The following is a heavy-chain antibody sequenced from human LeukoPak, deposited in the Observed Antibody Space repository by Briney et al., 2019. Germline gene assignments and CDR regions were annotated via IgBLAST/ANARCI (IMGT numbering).Heavy chain of an antibody. D-gene: IGHD6-13*01. CDR1: GLTFRSYS. J-gene: IGHJ4*02. CDR3: ARVVNSSWYYFDY. Sequence: GGSRRLSCAASGLTFRSYSMNWASQPPAKGLEWVSSIISSSSYTKYADSAKGRFTIPRDNAKNSMYLQMNSLRAEHTAVYYWARVVNSSWYYFDYWGQGTLVTVSS. V-gene: IGHV3-21*01. CDR2: IISSSSYT.